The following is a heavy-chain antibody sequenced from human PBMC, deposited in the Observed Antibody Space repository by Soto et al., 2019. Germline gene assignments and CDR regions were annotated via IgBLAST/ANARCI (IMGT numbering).Heavy chain of an antibody. CDR2: ISSSSSTI. CDR3: AREEGSGYFSDYYCLDG. V-gene: IGHV3-48*02. D-gene: IGHD3-3*01. Sequence: GGSLRLSCAASGFTFSSYSMNWVRQAPGKGLEWVSYISSSSSTIYYADSVKGRFTISRDNAKNSLYLQMSSLRDEDTAGYYCAREEGSGYFSDYYCLDGWCQGTKVTVAS. CDR1: GFTFSSYS. J-gene: IGHJ6*02.